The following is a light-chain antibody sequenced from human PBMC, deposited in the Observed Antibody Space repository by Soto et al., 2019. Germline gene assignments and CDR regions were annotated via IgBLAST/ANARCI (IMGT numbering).Light chain of an antibody. CDR2: DVS. J-gene: IGKJ4*01. CDR3: QKYNSAPPT. Sequence: DIPMTQSPSPLSASVGDRVTITCRASQSISGWLAWYQQKPGKAPKFLIYDVSNLESGVPLRFSGSGSGTEFTLTISSLQPEDVATYYCQKYNSAPPTFGGGTTVDIK. CDR1: QSISGW. V-gene: IGKV1-5*01.